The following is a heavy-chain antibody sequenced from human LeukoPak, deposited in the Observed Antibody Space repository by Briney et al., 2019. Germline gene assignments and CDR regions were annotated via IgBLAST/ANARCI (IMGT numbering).Heavy chain of an antibody. CDR2: ISSSSSYI. Sequence: PGGSLRLSCAASGFTFSSYSMNWVRQAPGKGLEWVSSISSSSSYIYYADSVKGRFTISRDNAKNSLYLQMNSLRAEDTAVYYCARSESAGIAAEDAFDIWGQGTMVTASS. CDR1: GFTFSSYS. V-gene: IGHV3-21*01. J-gene: IGHJ3*02. D-gene: IGHD6-13*01. CDR3: ARSESAGIAAEDAFDI.